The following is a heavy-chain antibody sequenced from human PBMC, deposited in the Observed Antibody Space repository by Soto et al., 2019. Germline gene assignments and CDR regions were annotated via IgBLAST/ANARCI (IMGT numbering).Heavy chain of an antibody. Sequence: PGGSLRLSCAASGFTFSNFWMTWVRQAPGKGLEWVANIKKDGSEKYYVASVEGRFTISRDNAKNSLYLEMSSLRAEDTALYYCVGRDGYNLDFWGQGAMGTVS. CDR1: GFTFSNFW. V-gene: IGHV3-7*01. CDR3: VGRDGYNLDF. J-gene: IGHJ4*02. D-gene: IGHD5-12*01. CDR2: IKKDGSEK.